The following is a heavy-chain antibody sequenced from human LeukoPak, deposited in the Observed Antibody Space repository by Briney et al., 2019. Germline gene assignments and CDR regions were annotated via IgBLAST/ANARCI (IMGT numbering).Heavy chain of an antibody. CDR1: GGSISSYY. D-gene: IGHD6-6*01. CDR2: IYTSGST. CDR3: ARDSAYSSSYDY. J-gene: IGHJ4*02. Sequence: SETLSLTCTVSGGSISSYYWSWIRQPAGKGLEWIGRIYTSGSTNYNPSLKSRVTMSVDTSKNQFSLTLSSVTAADTAVYYCARDSAYSSSYDYWGQGTLVTVSS. V-gene: IGHV4-4*07.